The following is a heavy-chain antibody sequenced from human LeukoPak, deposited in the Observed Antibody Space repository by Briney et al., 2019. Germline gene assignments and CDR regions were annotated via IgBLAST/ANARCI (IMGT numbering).Heavy chain of an antibody. CDR3: ARGLRVGGTYDY. J-gene: IGHJ4*02. Sequence: SETLSLTCTVSGGSISNFYWSWIRQPPGKGLEWIGYIDKGGSTNFNPSLKSRGTISVDTSKNQYSLKLSSVTAADTAVYYCARGLRVGGTYDYWGQGTLVTVSS. CDR1: GGSISNFY. CDR2: IDKGGST. V-gene: IGHV4-59*01. D-gene: IGHD1-26*01.